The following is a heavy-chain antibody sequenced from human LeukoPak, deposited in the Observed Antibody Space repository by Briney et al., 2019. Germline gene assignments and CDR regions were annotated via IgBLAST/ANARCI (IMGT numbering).Heavy chain of an antibody. Sequence: GGSLRLSCAASGFTFSSYAMSWVRQAPGKGLEWVSAISGSGGSTYYADSVKGRFTISRDNSKNTLYLQMNSLRAEDTAVYYCAKPPRYSSSWYDNWFDPWGRGTLVTVSS. J-gene: IGHJ5*02. D-gene: IGHD6-13*01. CDR2: ISGSGGST. CDR3: AKPPRYSSSWYDNWFDP. CDR1: GFTFSSYA. V-gene: IGHV3-23*01.